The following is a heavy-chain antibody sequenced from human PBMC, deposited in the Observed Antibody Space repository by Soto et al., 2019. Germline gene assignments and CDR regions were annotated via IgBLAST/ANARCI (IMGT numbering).Heavy chain of an antibody. CDR1: GYTFTSYG. D-gene: IGHD2-2*02. V-gene: IGHV1-18*01. CDR2: ISAYNGNT. CDR3: ARGLGYCSSTRCYRGPPYYYYGMDV. J-gene: IGHJ6*02. Sequence: ASVKVSCKASGYTFTSYGISWVRQAPGPGLEWMGWISAYNGNTNYAQKLQGRVTMTTDTSTITAYMELRSLRSDDTAVYYCARGLGYCSSTRCYRGPPYYYYGMDVWGQGTTVTVSS.